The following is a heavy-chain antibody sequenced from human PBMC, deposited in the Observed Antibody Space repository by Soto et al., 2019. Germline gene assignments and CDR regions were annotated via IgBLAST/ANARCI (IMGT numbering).Heavy chain of an antibody. CDR3: ASEEIGYCSGGSFHPAREY. V-gene: IGHV1-18*01. Sequence: ASVKVSCKASGYTFTSYGISWVRQAPGQGLEWMGWISAYNGNTNYAQKLQGRVTMTTDTSTSTAYMELRSLRSDDTAVYYCASEEIGYCSGGSFHPAREYLGKGTLVTVSS. CDR1: GYTFTSYG. J-gene: IGHJ4*02. CDR2: ISAYNGNT. D-gene: IGHD2-15*01.